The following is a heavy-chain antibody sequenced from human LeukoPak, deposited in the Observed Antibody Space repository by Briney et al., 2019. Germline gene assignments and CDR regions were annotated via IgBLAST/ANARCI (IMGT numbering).Heavy chain of an antibody. Sequence: GASVKVSCKASGYTFTGYYMHWVRQAPGQGLEWMGWINPNSGGTNYAQKFQGWVTMTRDTSISTAYMELSRLRSDDTAVYYCARDNGRDGYNLYGMDVWGQGTTVTVSS. J-gene: IGHJ6*02. CDR3: ARDNGRDGYNLYGMDV. CDR2: INPNSGGT. D-gene: IGHD5-24*01. CDR1: GYTFTGYY. V-gene: IGHV1-2*04.